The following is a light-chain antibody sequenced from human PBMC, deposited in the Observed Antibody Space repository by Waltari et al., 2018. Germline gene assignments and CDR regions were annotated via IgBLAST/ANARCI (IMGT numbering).Light chain of an antibody. CDR2: DVI. CDR3: VSYTSSISTPLV. CDR1: SSDVGRYDH. J-gene: IGLJ2*01. V-gene: IGLV2-14*01. Sequence: QSALTQPASVSGSPGQSITISCTGTSSDVGRYDHVSWYQQHPGKAPKLMIYDVIKRPSGVSNRFSGSKSGNTASLTISGLQAEDESDYYCVSYTSSISTPLVFGGGTKLTVL.